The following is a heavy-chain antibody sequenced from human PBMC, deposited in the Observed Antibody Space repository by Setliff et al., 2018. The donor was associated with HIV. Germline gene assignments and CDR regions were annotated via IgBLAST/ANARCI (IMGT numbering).Heavy chain of an antibody. CDR1: GGSISSDY. CDR3: ARSIGTVRGITEFDY. V-gene: IGHV4-4*07. D-gene: IGHD3-10*01. CDR2: VYNSGST. J-gene: IGHJ4*02. Sequence: SETLSLTCTVSGGSISSDYWNWVRQPAGKGLEWIGRVYNSGSTNYNPSLKSRVTMSVDTSKNQFSLKLSSVTAADTAVYYCARSIGTVRGITEFDYWGQGPLVTVSS.